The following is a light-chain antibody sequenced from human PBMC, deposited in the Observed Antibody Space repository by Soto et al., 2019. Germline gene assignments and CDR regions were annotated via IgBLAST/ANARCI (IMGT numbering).Light chain of an antibody. CDR1: TSNLGSNY. J-gene: IGLJ3*02. CDR3: AAWDDSLSGLWV. Sequence: QAVVTQPPSASGTPGQRVTISCSGSTSNLGSNYVYWYQQLPGTAPKLLINRNNQRPSGVPDRFSGSKSGTSASLAISGLRSEDEADYYCAAWDDSLSGLWVFGGGTKLTVL. CDR2: RNN. V-gene: IGLV1-47*01.